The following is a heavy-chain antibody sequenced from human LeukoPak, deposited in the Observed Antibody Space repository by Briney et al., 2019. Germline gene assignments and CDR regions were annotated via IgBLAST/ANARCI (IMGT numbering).Heavy chain of an antibody. CDR1: GDTFTGYD. J-gene: IGHJ4*02. CDR3: ARNLRGYSYDYYFDY. V-gene: IGHV1-2*02. D-gene: IGHD5-18*01. CDR2: INPNSGGT. Sequence: ASVKVSCKASGDTFTGYDMHWVRQAPGQGLEWMGWINPNSGGTNYAQKFQGRVTMTRDTSISTAYMELSRLRSDDTAVYYCARNLRGYSYDYYFDYWGQGTLVTVSS.